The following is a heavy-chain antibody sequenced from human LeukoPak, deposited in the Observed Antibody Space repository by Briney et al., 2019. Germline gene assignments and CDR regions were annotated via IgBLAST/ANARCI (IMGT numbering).Heavy chain of an antibody. CDR2: ITWDGGST. V-gene: IGHV3-43D*03. D-gene: IGHD3-10*01. CDR3: AKDMAAYYYASGNIDY. J-gene: IGHJ4*02. Sequence: GGSLRLSCAASGFTFDDYAMHWVRQAPGKGLEWFSLITWDGGSTYYADSVKGRFTISRDNSKNSLYLQMNSLRADDTSLYYCAKDMAAYYYASGNIDYWGQGTLVTVSS. CDR1: GFTFDDYA.